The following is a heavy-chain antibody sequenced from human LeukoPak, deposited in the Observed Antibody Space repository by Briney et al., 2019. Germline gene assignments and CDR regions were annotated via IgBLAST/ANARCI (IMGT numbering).Heavy chain of an antibody. CDR1: GFTFSSYA. V-gene: IGHV3-23*01. D-gene: IGHD3-3*01. J-gene: IGHJ4*02. CDR2: ISGSGGST. Sequence: GGSLRLSCAASGFTFSSYAVSWVRQAPGKGLEWVSAISGSGGSTYYADSVKGRFTISRDNSKNTLYLQMNSLRAEDTAVYYCAKVRIDFWSAIDYWGQGTLVTVSS. CDR3: AKVRIDFWSAIDY.